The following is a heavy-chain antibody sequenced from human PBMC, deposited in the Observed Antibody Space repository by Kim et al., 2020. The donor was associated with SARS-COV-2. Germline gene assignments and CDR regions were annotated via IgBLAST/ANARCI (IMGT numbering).Heavy chain of an antibody. Sequence: IYYADSLKGRFTISRDNAKNSLYLQMNSLRAEDTAVYYCALTTLRDSWDYWGQGTLVTVSS. V-gene: IGHV3-21*01. CDR2: I. CDR3: ALTTLRDSWDY. D-gene: IGHD2-2*01. J-gene: IGHJ4*02.